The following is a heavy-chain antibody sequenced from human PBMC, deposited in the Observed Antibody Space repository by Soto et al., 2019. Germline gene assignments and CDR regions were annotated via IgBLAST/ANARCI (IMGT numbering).Heavy chain of an antibody. CDR1: GDSVSSNSAA. CDR2: TYYRSKWYN. J-gene: IGHJ5*02. D-gene: IGHD6-19*01. V-gene: IGHV6-1*01. Sequence: KQSRTLSLTCAISGDSVSSNSAAWNWIRQSPSRGLEWLGRTYYRSKWYNDYAVSVKSRITINPDTSKNQFSLQLNSVTPEDTAVYYCARGTQWLVQFWFDPWGQGTLVTVSS. CDR3: ARGTQWLVQFWFDP.